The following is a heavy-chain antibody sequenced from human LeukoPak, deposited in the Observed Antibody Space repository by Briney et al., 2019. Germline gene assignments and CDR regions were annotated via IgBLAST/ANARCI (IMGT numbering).Heavy chain of an antibody. V-gene: IGHV1-69*04. J-gene: IGHJ4*02. CDR3: ARDGEKGAIDY. CDR1: GGTFSSYA. D-gene: IGHD1-26*01. Sequence: SVKVSCKASGGTFSSYAISRVRQAPGQGLEWMGSIIPILGIANYAQKFQGRVTMTADKSTSTAYMELSSLRSEDTAVYFCARDGEKGAIDYWGQGTLVTVSS. CDR2: IIPILGIA.